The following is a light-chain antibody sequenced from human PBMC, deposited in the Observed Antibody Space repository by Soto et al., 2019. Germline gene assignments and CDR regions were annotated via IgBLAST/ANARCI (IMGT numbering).Light chain of an antibody. CDR1: KIIGSSY. J-gene: IGKJ2*01. CDR2: AAS. Sequence: EIVLTQSPGTLSLSPGERATLSCRAIKIIGSSYLAWYQQKPGQAPRLLIYAASSRATGIPDRFSGSGSGTDFTLTISRLEPEDFAVYYCQQYGSSSYTFGQGTQLEIK. V-gene: IGKV3-20*01. CDR3: QQYGSSSYT.